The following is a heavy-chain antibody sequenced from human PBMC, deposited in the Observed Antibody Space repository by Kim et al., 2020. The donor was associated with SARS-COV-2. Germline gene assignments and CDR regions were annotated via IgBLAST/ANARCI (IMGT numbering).Heavy chain of an antibody. CDR2: IWYDGSNK. J-gene: IGHJ6*02. CDR1: GFTFSSYG. CDR3: AREAMGYYYDSSGYRSYYYYYGMDV. D-gene: IGHD3-22*01. V-gene: IGHV3-33*01. Sequence: GGSLRLSCAASGFTFSSYGMHWVRQAPGKGLEWVAVIWYDGSNKYYADSVKGRFTISRDNSKNTLYLQMNSLRAEDTAVYYCAREAMGYYYDSSGYRSYYYYYGMDVWGQGTTVTVSS.